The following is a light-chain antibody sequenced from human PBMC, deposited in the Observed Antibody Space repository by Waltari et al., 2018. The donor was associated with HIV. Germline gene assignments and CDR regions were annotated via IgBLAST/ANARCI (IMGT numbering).Light chain of an antibody. CDR2: EAA. J-gene: IGKJ2*01. V-gene: IGKV3-15*01. Sequence: CRASQSISAKVAWYQQRPGQAPRLLIYEAATRPTGIPARFSGSGSGTEFTLTISSLQSEDFATYFCQQYDSGPRGITFGQGTMLEIK. CDR1: QSISAK. CDR3: QQYDSGPRGIT.